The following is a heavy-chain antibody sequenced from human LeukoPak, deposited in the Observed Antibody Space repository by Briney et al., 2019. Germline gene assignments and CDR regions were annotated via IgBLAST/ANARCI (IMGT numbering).Heavy chain of an antibody. D-gene: IGHD5-18*01. CDR1: GYSFTSYW. CDR3: ARHREDTAMVGFDAFDI. Sequence: GESLKISRNGSGYSFTSYWIGWVRQVPGKGLEWMGIIYPGDCVTSYRPLFQGQVTISAGKSIGSAYLQWSSLKASDNAMYYCARHREDTAMVGFDAFDIWGQGTMVTVSS. CDR2: IYPGDCVT. V-gene: IGHV5-51*01. J-gene: IGHJ3*02.